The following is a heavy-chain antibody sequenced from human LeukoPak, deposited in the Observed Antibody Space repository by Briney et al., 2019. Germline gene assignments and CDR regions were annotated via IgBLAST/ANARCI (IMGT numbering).Heavy chain of an antibody. Sequence: ASVKVSCKASGYTFTGYYIHWVRQAPGQGLEWMGWINPNSGGTTYAQKFQGRVTMTRDTSITTAYMELSRLRSDDTAVYYCARDDCKTLYYYYYMDVWGKGTTVIVSS. CDR2: INPNSGGT. V-gene: IGHV1-2*02. D-gene: IGHD2-21*01. J-gene: IGHJ6*03. CDR1: GYTFTGYY. CDR3: ARDDCKTLYYYYYMDV.